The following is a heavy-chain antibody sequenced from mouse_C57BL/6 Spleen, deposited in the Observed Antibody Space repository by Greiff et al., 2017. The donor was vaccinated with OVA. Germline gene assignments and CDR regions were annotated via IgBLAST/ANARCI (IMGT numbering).Heavy chain of an antibody. J-gene: IGHJ2*01. V-gene: IGHV1-4*01. CDR3: ARSPITTVVAHFDY. Sequence: VQLQQSGAELARPGASVKMSCKASGYTFTSYTMHWVKQRPGQGLEWIGYINPSSGYTKYNQKFKDKATLTADKSSSTAYMQLSSLTSEDSAVYYCARSPITTVVAHFDYWGQGTTLTVSS. CDR2: INPSSGYT. CDR1: GYTFTSYT. D-gene: IGHD1-1*01.